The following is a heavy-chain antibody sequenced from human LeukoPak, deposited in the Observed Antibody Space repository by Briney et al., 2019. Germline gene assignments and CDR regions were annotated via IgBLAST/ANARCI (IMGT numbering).Heavy chain of an antibody. CDR3: ARGGDDSGLYFAY. D-gene: IGHD3-22*01. CDR2: INPQTGAT. J-gene: IGHJ4*02. Sequence: ASVKGSCTASGYSFTGFYIHWVRQAPGQGLEWMAWINPQTGATNYAQKFKGRITTTRDLSITTAYMEVTTLRSDDTAVYYCARGGDDSGLYFAYWGQGTLVTVSS. V-gene: IGHV1-2*02. CDR1: GYSFTGFY.